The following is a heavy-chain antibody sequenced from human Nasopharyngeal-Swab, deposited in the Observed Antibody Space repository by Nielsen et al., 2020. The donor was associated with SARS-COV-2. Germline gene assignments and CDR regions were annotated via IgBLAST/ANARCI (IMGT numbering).Heavy chain of an antibody. V-gene: IGHV3-53*01. D-gene: IGHD5-24*01. Sequence: WIRQPPGKGLEWVSVIYSGGSTYYADSVKGRFTISRDNSKNTLYLQMNSLRAEDTAVYHCARSRGRDGYNYAFDIWGQGTMVTVSS. CDR2: IYSGGST. CDR3: ARSRGRDGYNYAFDI. J-gene: IGHJ3*02.